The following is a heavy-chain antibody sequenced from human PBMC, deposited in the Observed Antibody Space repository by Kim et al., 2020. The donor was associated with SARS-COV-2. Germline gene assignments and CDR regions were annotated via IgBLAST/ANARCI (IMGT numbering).Heavy chain of an antibody. CDR2: INPNSGGT. CDR1: GYTFTGYY. Sequence: ASVKVSCKASGYTFTGYYMHWVRQAPGQGLEWMGRINPNSGGTNYAQKFQGRVTMTRDTSISTAYMELSRLRSDDTAVYYCARDWNSEESWMRWYNGFGLWGQGTVDRVPS. D-gene: IGHD2-15*01. CDR3: ARDWNSEESWMRWYNGFGL. V-gene: IGHV1-2*06. J-gene: IGHJ5*02.